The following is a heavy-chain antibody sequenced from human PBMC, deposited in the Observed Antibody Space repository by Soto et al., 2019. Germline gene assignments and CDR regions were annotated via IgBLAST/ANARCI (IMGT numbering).Heavy chain of an antibody. Sequence: GGSLRLSCAASGFTFSSYAMNWVRQAPGKRLEWVLVFSSGVSTYYADSMKGRFTISRDYSKNTLYLQMNSLSAEDTALYYCSKGHGSGSHYLTTPCPIDFWGQGTLVTVSS. D-gene: IGHD3-10*01. V-gene: IGHV3-23*01. J-gene: IGHJ4*02. CDR1: GFTFSSYA. CDR2: FSSGVST. CDR3: SKGHGSGSHYLTTPCPIDF.